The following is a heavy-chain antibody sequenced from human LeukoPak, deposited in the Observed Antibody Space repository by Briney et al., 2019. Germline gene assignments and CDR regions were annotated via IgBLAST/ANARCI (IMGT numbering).Heavy chain of an antibody. J-gene: IGHJ4*02. V-gene: IGHV4-61*02. CDR2: IYTSGST. CDR3: AREGSGRIQLWSPRPYYFDY. D-gene: IGHD5-18*01. CDR1: GGSISSGSYY. Sequence: KSSETLSLTCTVSGGSISSGSYYWSWIRQPAGKGLEWIGRIYTSGSTNYNPSLKSRVTISVDTSKNQFSLKLSSVTAADTAVYYCAREGSGRIQLWSPRPYYFDYWGQGTLVTVSS.